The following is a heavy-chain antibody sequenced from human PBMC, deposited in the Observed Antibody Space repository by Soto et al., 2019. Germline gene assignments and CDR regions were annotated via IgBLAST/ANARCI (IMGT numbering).Heavy chain of an antibody. V-gene: IGHV3-53*01. D-gene: IGHD6-19*01. CDR1: GFTVSSNY. Sequence: EVQRVESGGGLIQPGGSLRLSCAASGFTVSSNYMSWFRQAPGKGLEWVSVINSGGTTYYADSVTARFTISRDNSKNTLYLQMNSLRAEDTAVYYCARSSSGWYEAFDSWGQGTLVTVSS. J-gene: IGHJ4*02. CDR3: ARSSSGWYEAFDS. CDR2: INSGGTT.